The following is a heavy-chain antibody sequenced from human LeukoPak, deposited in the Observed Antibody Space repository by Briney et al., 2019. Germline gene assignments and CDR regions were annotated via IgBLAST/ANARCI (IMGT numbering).Heavy chain of an antibody. V-gene: IGHV3-23*01. CDR2: ISGSDGST. D-gene: IGHD3-9*01. J-gene: IGHJ4*02. Sequence: GGSLRLSCAASGFTFSSYAMNWVRQAPGKGLEWVSVISGSDGSTYYADSVKGRFTISRDNSKNTLYLQMNSLRAEDTAVYYCAKGGIGLLTGLYYFDYWGQGTLVTVSS. CDR1: GFTFSSYA. CDR3: AKGGIGLLTGLYYFDY.